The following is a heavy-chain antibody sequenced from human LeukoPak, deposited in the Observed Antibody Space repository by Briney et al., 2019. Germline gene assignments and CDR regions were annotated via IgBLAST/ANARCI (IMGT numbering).Heavy chain of an antibody. V-gene: IGHV3-48*03. D-gene: IGHD6-6*01. J-gene: IGHJ4*02. CDR1: GFSFSSYE. Sequence: GGSLRLSCAASGFSFSSYEMNWVRQAPGKGLEGVSYISSSGSIMYCADSVKGRFTISRDNAKNSLYLQMNSLRAEDTAIYYCSGQYSSSSVVDYWGQGTLVTVS. CDR3: SGQYSSSSVVDY. CDR2: ISSSGSIM.